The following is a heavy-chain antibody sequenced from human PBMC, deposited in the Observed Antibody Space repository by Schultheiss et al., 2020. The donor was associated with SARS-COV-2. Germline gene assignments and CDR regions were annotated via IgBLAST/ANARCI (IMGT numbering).Heavy chain of an antibody. V-gene: IGHV3-66*01. Sequence: GGSLRLSCAASGFTVSSNYMSWVRQAPGKGLEWVSGISWNSGSIGYADSVKGRFTISRDNSKNTLYLQMNSLRAEDTAVYYCARYSSSWYYWFDPWGQGTLVTVSS. D-gene: IGHD6-13*01. CDR2: ISWNSGSI. J-gene: IGHJ5*02. CDR3: ARYSSSWYYWFDP. CDR1: GFTVSSNY.